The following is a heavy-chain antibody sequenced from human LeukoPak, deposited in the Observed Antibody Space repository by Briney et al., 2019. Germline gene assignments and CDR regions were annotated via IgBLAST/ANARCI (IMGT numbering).Heavy chain of an antibody. CDR1: GGSIPTSTYH. CDR2: AHYSGGT. CDR3: AREPHMDV. J-gene: IGHJ6*03. Sequence: SETLSLTCTVSGGSIPTSTYHWGWIRQSPGKGLEWIGSAHYSGGTYYNPSLRSRVSISLDTSKSQFSLKLSSVTAADTAVYYCAREPHMDVWGKGTTVTVSS. V-gene: IGHV4-39*07.